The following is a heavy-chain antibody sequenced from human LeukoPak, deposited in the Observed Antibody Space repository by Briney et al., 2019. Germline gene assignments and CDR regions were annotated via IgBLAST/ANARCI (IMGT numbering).Heavy chain of an antibody. D-gene: IGHD6-19*01. J-gene: IGHJ4*02. CDR2: IYSGGST. CDR3: ARVGIAVAGSVGY. CDR1: GFTFSSYA. Sequence: GESLRLSCAASGFTFSSYAMSWVRQAPGKGLEWVSVIYSGGSTYYADSVKGRFTISRDNSKNTLYLQMNSLRAEDTAVYYCARVGIAVAGSVGYWGQGTLVTVSS. V-gene: IGHV3-66*01.